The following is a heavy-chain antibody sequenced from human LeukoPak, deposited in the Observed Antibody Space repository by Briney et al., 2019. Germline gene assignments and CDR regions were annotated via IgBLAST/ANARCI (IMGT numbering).Heavy chain of an antibody. Sequence: GGSLRPSCPASGFTFSNERMHWVRQAPGKGLLWVSYINNDGTNPTHTDSGKGRSTTHRDTAKSTLYLHMNSLRAEDTGVYFCAKSDPPLPYWGQGTLVTVSS. J-gene: IGHJ4*02. V-gene: IGHV3-74*01. CDR1: GFTFSNER. CDR2: INNDGTNP. CDR3: AKSDPPLPY.